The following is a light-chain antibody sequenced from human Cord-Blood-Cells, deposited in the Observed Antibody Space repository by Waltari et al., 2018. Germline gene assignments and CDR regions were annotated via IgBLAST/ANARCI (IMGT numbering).Light chain of an antibody. CDR2: EVS. CDR1: SSAVGRYTR. CDR3: SSYTSSSTVV. V-gene: IGLV2-18*02. J-gene: IGLJ2*01. Sequence: QSPLTQPPSVSGPPGQSVTISCTGTSSAVGRYTRVSWYQQPPGTAPKLMIYEVSNRPSGVPDRFSGSKSGNTASLTISGLQAEDEADYYCSSYTSSSTVVFGGGTKLTVL.